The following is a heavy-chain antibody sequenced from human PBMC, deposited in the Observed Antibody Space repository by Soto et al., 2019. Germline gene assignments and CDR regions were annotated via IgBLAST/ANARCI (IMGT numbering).Heavy chain of an antibody. V-gene: IGHV3-23*01. CDR2: ISGSGGST. CDR3: AKDTSNGDYVFSYYYGMDV. CDR1: GFTFSSYA. J-gene: IGHJ6*02. D-gene: IGHD4-17*01. Sequence: EVQLLESGGGLVQPGGSLRLSCAASGFTFSSYAMSWVRQAPGKGLEWVSAISGSGGSTYYADSVKGRFTISRDNAKNTLYLQMNSLRAEDTAVYYCAKDTSNGDYVFSYYYGMDVWGPGTTVTVSS.